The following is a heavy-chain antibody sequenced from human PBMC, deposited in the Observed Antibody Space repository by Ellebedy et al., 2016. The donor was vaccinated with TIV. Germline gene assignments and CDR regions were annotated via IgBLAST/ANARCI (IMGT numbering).Heavy chain of an antibody. CDR3: AGESIIGVRGIDL. J-gene: IGHJ5*02. V-gene: IGHV4-4*07. Sequence: MPGGSLRLSCTISGDSISSYYWSWIRQSAGKGLEWIGRVYGTGSPNYNPSLKSRVSMSVDTSKKKFSLKLSSVTAADTAVYYCAGESIIGVRGIDLWGQGTLVTVSS. CDR1: GDSISSYY. CDR2: VYGTGSP. D-gene: IGHD3-10*01.